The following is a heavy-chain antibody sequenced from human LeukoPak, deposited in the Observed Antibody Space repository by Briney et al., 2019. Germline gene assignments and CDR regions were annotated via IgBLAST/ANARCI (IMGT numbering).Heavy chain of an antibody. CDR3: ARGAIAKGFDY. CDR1: GFTFSSYG. CDR2: IWYDGSNK. Sequence: GGSLRLSCAASGFTFSSYGMPWVRQAPGKGLEWVAVIWYDGSNKYYADSVKGRFTISRDNSKNTLYLQMNSLRAEDTAVYYCARGAIAKGFDYWGQGTLVTVSS. V-gene: IGHV3-33*01. J-gene: IGHJ4*02. D-gene: IGHD2-2*01.